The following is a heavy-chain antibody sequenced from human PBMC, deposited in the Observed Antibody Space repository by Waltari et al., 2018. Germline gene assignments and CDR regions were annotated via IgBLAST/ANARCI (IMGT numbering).Heavy chain of an antibody. CDR3: ARDRGIGLYFDS. V-gene: IGHV4-4*02. D-gene: IGHD1-26*01. Sequence: QLQLQESGPGLVKPSGTLSLTCTFSGDSMNSNSWWSWVRQPPEKGLEWIGQIHRSGRSNYNPSLESRVTISLDTSNRQFSLKLTSTTAADTAVYYCARDRGIGLYFDSWGQGTLVTVSP. CDR1: GDSMNSNSW. CDR2: IHRSGRS. J-gene: IGHJ4*02.